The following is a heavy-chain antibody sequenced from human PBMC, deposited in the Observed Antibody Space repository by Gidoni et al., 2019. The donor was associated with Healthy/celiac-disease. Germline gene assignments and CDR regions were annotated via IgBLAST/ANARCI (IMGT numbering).Heavy chain of an antibody. V-gene: IGHV3-30*18. CDR3: AKESSGIRYYYYGMDV. D-gene: IGHD3-3*01. J-gene: IGHJ6*02. Sequence: QGQLVESGGGVWQPGRYLRLSCAAPGFTSGSCGMRWVRPAPGKGLEWVAVRSYDGSNNYYADSVKGRFTISRDNSTNTLYLQMNSLRAEDTAVYYCAKESSGIRYYYYGMDVWGQGTTVTVSS. CDR2: RSYDGSNN. CDR1: GFTSGSCG.